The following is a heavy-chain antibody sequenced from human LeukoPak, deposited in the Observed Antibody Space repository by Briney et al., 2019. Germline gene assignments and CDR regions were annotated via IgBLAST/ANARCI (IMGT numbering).Heavy chain of an antibody. V-gene: IGHV1-18*01. CDR2: ISAYNGNT. D-gene: IGHD5-24*01. CDR1: GYTFTSYG. J-gene: IGHJ4*02. CDR3: ARGGSRVTTINILDY. Sequence: GASVKVSCKASGYTFTSYGISWVRQAPGQGLEWMGWISAYNGNTNYAQKFKGRVTMTTDTSTNTAYMELRSLGSDDTAVYYCARGGSRVTTINILDYWGQGALVTVSS.